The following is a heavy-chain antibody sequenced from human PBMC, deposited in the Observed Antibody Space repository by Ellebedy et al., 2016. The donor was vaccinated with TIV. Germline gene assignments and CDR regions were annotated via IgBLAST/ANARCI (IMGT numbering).Heavy chain of an antibody. CDR2: IRGSGVTT. V-gene: IGHV3-23*01. Sequence: GGSLRLSXAASGFTFSSYAISWVRQAPGKGLEWVSGIRGSGVTTYYADSVKGRFTISRDNSKGTLYLQMNSLRAEDTAVYYCAKDRMAVTPRYFDYWGQGTLVAVSS. D-gene: IGHD2-21*02. CDR1: GFTFSSYA. J-gene: IGHJ4*02. CDR3: AKDRMAVTPRYFDY.